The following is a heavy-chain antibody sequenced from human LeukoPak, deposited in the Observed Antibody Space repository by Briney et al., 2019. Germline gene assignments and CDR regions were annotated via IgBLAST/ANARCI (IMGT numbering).Heavy chain of an antibody. D-gene: IGHD2-2*01. J-gene: IGHJ6*03. CDR2: ITPIFGTA. V-gene: IGHV1-69*13. CDR1: GGTFSSYA. CDR3: ASSPPFYYMDV. Sequence: ASVKVSCKASGGTFSSYAISWVRQAPGQGLEWMGGITPIFGTANYAQKFQGRVTITADESTSTAYMELSSLRSEDTAVYYCASSPPFYYMDVWGKGTTVTISS.